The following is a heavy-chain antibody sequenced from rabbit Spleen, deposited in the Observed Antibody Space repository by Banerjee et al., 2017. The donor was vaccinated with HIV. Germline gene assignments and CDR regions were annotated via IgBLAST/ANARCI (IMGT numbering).Heavy chain of an antibody. Sequence: QEQLEESGGGLVQPEGSLTLTCTASGFSFSSYYYMCWVRQAPGKGLEWIGCIYAGSSGTTYYASWAKGRFTISKASSTTVTLQMTSLTAADTATYFCARDLTNIIGWNFGWWGQGTLVTVS. D-gene: IGHD1-1*01. CDR2: IYAGSSGTT. CDR3: ARDLTNIIGWNFGW. J-gene: IGHJ6*01. CDR1: GFSFSSYYY. V-gene: IGHV1S45*01.